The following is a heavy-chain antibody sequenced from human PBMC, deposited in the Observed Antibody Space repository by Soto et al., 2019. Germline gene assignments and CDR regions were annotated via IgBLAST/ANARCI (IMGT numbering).Heavy chain of an antibody. CDR3: TTGLSYYYDSSGYYWAGGMDV. V-gene: IGHV3-15*01. CDR2: IKSKSDGDTT. J-gene: IGHJ6*02. D-gene: IGHD3-22*01. CDR1: GFTFSNAW. Sequence: EVQLVESGGGLVKPGGSLRLSCAASGFTFSNAWMNWVRQAPGKGLEWGGRIKSKSDGDTTDDAAPVKGRFTISRDDSKNTLYLQMNSLKTEDTAVYYCTTGLSYYYDSSGYYWAGGMDVWGQGITVTVSS.